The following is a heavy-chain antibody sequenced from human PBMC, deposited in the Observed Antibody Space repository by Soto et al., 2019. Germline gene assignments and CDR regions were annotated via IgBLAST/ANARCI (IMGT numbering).Heavy chain of an antibody. J-gene: IGHJ4*02. CDR3: AKSPPYCGGDCYSVH. V-gene: IGHV3-23*01. Sequence: PWGPLRLSCAASGFTFSSYAMSWISQAPGKGLEWVSAISGGGGSTYYADSVKGRFTISRDNSKNTLYLQMNSLRAEDTAVYYCAKSPPYCGGDCYSVHWGQGTLVTVSS. CDR2: ISGGGGST. CDR1: GFTFSSYA. D-gene: IGHD2-21*02.